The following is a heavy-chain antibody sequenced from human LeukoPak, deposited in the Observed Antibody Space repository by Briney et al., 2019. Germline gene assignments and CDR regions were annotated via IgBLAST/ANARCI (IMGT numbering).Heavy chain of an antibody. Sequence: PGGSLRLSCATSGFTFSSYTMTWVRQAPGKGLEYVSGIGTSASSTTYADSVKGRFTISRDNSKNALYLQMNSLRVEDTAVYDCAKDPDWDRGYWGQGTLVTVSS. D-gene: IGHD3/OR15-3a*01. J-gene: IGHJ4*02. V-gene: IGHV3-23*01. CDR1: GFTFSSYT. CDR3: AKDPDWDRGY. CDR2: IGTSASST.